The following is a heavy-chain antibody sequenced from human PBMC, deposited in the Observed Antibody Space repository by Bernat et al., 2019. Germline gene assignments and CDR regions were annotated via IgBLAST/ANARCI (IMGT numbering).Heavy chain of an antibody. CDR2: IEYSGTT. Sequence: QLQMQESGPGLVKPSETLSLTCSVSGVSFSSSGYKWGWIRQSPGEGLEWIASIEYSGTTYYNPSLKSRVTISVDTSKNQFSLKLSSVTAADTAVYYCVKTVTYSSSNLDYWGQGTLVTVSS. CDR3: VKTVTYSSSNLDY. J-gene: IGHJ4*02. V-gene: IGHV4-39*01. D-gene: IGHD6-13*01. CDR1: GVSFSSSGYK.